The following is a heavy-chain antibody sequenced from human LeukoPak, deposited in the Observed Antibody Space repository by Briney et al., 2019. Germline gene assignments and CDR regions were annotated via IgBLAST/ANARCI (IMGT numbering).Heavy chain of an antibody. V-gene: IGHV4-34*01. J-gene: IGHJ4*02. Sequence: SETLSLTCVVYGVSFSGYYWSWIRQPXGKGLEWIGEINHSGSTNYNPSLKSRVTISVDTSKNQFSLKLRSVTAADTAVYYCARTRWLQSLFDYWGQGTLVTVSS. D-gene: IGHD5-24*01. CDR2: INHSGST. CDR1: GVSFSGYY. CDR3: ARTRWLQSLFDY.